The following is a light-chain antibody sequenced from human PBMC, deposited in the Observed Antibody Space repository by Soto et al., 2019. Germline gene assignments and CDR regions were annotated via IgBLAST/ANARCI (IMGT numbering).Light chain of an antibody. J-gene: IGLJ1*01. CDR3: SSYTSNTTPYV. CDR1: SSDVGGYDY. Sequence: QSALTQPASVSGSPGQSITISCTGTSSDVGGYDYVSWYQQHPGKAPKLLIYDVSNRPSGVSTRFSGSKSGNTASLTISGLQAEDEADYHCSSYTSNTTPYVFGTGTKVTVL. V-gene: IGLV2-14*03. CDR2: DVS.